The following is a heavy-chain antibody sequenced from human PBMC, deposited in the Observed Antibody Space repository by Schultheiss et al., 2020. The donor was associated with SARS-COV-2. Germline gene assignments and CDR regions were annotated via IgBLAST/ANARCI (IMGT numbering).Heavy chain of an antibody. CDR1: GGSFSGYY. Sequence: SQTLSLTCAVYGGSFSGYYWSWIRQPPGKGLEWIGEINHSGSTNYNPSLKSRVTMSVDTSKNQFSLKLSSVTAADTAVYYCARDSSSSSVYFDYWGQGTLVTVSS. CDR3: ARDSSSSSVYFDY. CDR2: INHSGST. V-gene: IGHV4-34*01. D-gene: IGHD6-13*01. J-gene: IGHJ4*02.